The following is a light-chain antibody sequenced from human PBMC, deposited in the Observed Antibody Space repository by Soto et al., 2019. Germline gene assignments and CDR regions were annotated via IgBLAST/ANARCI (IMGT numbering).Light chain of an antibody. V-gene: IGKV3-15*01. J-gene: IGKJ1*01. CDR1: QSVSSD. Sequence: EIVMTQSPATLSVSPGERATLSCRASQSVSSDLAWYQQKPGQAHRLLVYGASTRATGIPARFSGSGSGTEFTLTISSLQSEDFALYFCQQYNNWPTFGQGTKVEIK. CDR2: GAS. CDR3: QQYNNWPT.